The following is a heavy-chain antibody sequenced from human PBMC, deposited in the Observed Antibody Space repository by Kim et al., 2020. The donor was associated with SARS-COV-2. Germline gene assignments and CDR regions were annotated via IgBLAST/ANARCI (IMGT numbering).Heavy chain of an antibody. V-gene: IGHV1-46*01. D-gene: IGHD3-10*01. CDR3: ARDFFRLTMVRGVIITPYYYYGMDV. J-gene: IGHJ6*02. CDR2: INPSGGST. CDR1: GYTFTSYY. Sequence: ASVKVSCKASGYTFTSYYMHWVRQAPGQGLEWMGIINPSGGSTSYAQKFQGRVTMTRDTSTSTVYMELSSLRSEDTAVYYCARDFFRLTMVRGVIITPYYYYGMDVWGQGTTVTVSS.